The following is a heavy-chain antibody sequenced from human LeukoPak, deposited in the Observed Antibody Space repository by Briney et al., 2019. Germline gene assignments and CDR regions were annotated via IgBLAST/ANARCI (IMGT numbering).Heavy chain of an antibody. Sequence: GGSLRLSCAASGFSFSTYAMNWVRQAPGKGLEWVSGISGSGGSTYYADSVKGRFTISRDSSKNTVYLQMNTLRAEDTAVYYCAKGVGTKSRYYFDYWGQGALVTVSS. D-gene: IGHD1-26*01. CDR3: AKGVGTKSRYYFDY. CDR2: ISGSGGST. V-gene: IGHV3-23*01. CDR1: GFSFSTYA. J-gene: IGHJ4*02.